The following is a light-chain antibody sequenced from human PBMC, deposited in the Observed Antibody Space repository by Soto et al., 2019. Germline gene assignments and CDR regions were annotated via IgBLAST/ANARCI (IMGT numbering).Light chain of an antibody. CDR2: EES. J-gene: IGKJ5*01. CDR3: QQVKTYPRT. CDR1: QGIRND. V-gene: IGKV1-6*01. Sequence: AIQMTQSPSSLSASVGDRVTITCRASQGIRNDLDWYQQKPGKAPKLLIYEESTLHSGVPSRFSGRKSGTQFTLTIDSLQPEDFATYYCQQVKTYPRTFGGGTRLEI.